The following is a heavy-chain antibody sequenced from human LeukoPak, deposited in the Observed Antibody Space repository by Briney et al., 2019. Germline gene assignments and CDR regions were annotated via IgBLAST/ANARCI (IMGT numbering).Heavy chain of an antibody. D-gene: IGHD6-19*01. Sequence: SATLSLTCTVSGGSISSFYWSWIRQPAGKGLEWIGRIYSSGSTNYNPSLKSRVTLSVDTSESQFSLTPNSVTAADTAVYYCARRFSSTSGRWFDPWGQGTLVTVSS. CDR2: IYSSGST. J-gene: IGHJ5*02. CDR3: ARRFSSTSGRWFDP. V-gene: IGHV4-4*07. CDR1: GGSISSFY.